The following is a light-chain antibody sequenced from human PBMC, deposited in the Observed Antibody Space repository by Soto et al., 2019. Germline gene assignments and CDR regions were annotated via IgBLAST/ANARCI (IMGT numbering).Light chain of an antibody. CDR3: SSYTSGSTYV. Sequence: QSALTQPASVSGSPGQSITISCTGTSSDVGGYNYVSWYQQHPGKAPKLIIYEVTNRPSEISNRFSGSKSGNTASLTISGLQAEDEADYYCSSYTSGSTYVFGTGTKLTVI. CDR2: EVT. CDR1: SSDVGGYNY. V-gene: IGLV2-14*01. J-gene: IGLJ1*01.